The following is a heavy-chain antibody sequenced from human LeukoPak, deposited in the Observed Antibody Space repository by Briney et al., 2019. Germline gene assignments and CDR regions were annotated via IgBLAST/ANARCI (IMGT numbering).Heavy chain of an antibody. D-gene: IGHD6-13*01. V-gene: IGHV3-30*18. CDR1: GFTFSSYG. CDR3: AKTQQQLVYYYYMDV. CDR2: ISYDGSNK. J-gene: IGHJ6*03. Sequence: PGGSLRLSCAASGFTFSSYGMHWVRQAPGKGLEWVAVISYDGSNKYYADSVKGRFTISRDNSKNTLYLQMNSLRAEDTAVYYCAKTQQQLVYYYYMDVWGKGTTVTVSS.